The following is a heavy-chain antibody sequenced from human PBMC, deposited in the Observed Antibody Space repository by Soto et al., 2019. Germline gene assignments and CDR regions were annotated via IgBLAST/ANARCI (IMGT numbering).Heavy chain of an antibody. CDR3: VRAPRFTYYDILTGYWFDP. CDR1: GGSFSGYY. V-gene: IGHV4-34*01. J-gene: IGHJ5*02. Sequence: SETLSLTCAVYGGSFSGYYWSWIRQPPGKGLEWIGEINHSGSTNYNPSLKSRVTISVDTSKNQFSLKLSSVTAADTAVYYCVRAPRFTYYDILTGYWFDPWGQGTLVTVSS. D-gene: IGHD3-9*01. CDR2: INHSGST.